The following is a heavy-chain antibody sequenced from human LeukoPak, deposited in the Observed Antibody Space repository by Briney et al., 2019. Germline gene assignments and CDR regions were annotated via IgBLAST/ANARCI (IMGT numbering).Heavy chain of an antibody. CDR2: INENGNEI. Sequence: RPGGSLRLSCAAFGFSFGTYRMNWVRQAPEKGLEWVAYINENGNEIYYVDSVKGRFTISRDNAKNSLYLQMSSLRVEDTAVYYCTRDPRHLDSWGQGTLVTVSS. D-gene: IGHD6-6*01. CDR3: TRDPRHLDS. CDR1: GFSFGTYR. V-gene: IGHV3-7*01. J-gene: IGHJ4*02.